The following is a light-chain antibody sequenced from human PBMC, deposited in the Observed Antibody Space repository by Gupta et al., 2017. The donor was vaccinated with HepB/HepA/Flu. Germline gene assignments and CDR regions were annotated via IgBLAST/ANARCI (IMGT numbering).Light chain of an antibody. V-gene: IGLV3-1*01. Sequence: SYDLTQPPSVSVSPGQTVSIPCSGSKFGNNSVCAYQPTPGQSPVLVIFEDNKRPSGIPARFSGSNSRNTAPLTISGTQTIDEADSYCQAWESTPVIFGGGTRLSVL. CDR1: KFGNNS. CDR3: QAWESTPVI. J-gene: IGLJ2*01. CDR2: EDN.